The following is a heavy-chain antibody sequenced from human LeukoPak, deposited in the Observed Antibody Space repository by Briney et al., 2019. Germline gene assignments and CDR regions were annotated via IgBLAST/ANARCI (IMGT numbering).Heavy chain of an antibody. CDR3: ARGDLGSSWYGDAFDI. J-gene: IGHJ3*02. CDR1: GGSISSSNW. CDR2: IYHSGST. D-gene: IGHD6-13*01. V-gene: IGHV4-4*02. Sequence: SGTLSLTCAVSGGSISSSNWWSWVRQPPGKGLEWFGEIYHSGSTNYNPSLKSRVTISVDKSKNHFSLKLSSVTAADTAVYYCARGDLGSSWYGDAFDIWGQGTMVTVSS.